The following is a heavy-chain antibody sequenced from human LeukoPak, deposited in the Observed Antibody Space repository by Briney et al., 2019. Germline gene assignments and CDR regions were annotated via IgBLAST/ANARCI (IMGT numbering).Heavy chain of an antibody. J-gene: IGHJ5*02. CDR1: GYTFTSYG. Sequence: ASVKVSCKASGYTFTSYGISWVRQAPGQGLEWMGWISAYNGNTNYAQKFQGRVTMTRDTSISTAYMELSRLRSDDTAVYYCARVVSSSWEWRLDPWGQGTLVTVSS. CDR3: ARVVSSSWEWRLDP. D-gene: IGHD6-13*01. V-gene: IGHV1-18*01. CDR2: ISAYNGNT.